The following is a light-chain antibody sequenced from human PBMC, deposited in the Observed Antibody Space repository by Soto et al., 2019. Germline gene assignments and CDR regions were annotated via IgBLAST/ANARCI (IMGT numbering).Light chain of an antibody. CDR3: QQYNNWPPST. V-gene: IGKV3-15*01. CDR2: GAS. Sequence: EIVMTQSPATLSVSPGERATLSCRASQIVSSNLAWYQQKPGQAPRLVIYGASTRATGIPARFSGSGSGTEFTLTISSLQSEDFAVYYCQQYNNWPPSTFGQGTKVDIK. CDR1: QIVSSN. J-gene: IGKJ1*01.